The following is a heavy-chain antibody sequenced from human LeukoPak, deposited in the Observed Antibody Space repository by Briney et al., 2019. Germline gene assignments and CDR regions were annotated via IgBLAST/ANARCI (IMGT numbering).Heavy chain of an antibody. Sequence: GGSLRLSCAASGFTFSSYSMNWVRQAPGKGLEWVSSISSSSSYIYYVDSVKGRFTISRDNAKNSLYLQMNSLRAEDTAVYYCARERTYSSSWYYFDYWGQGTLVTVSS. CDR3: ARERTYSSSWYYFDY. CDR1: GFTFSSYS. V-gene: IGHV3-21*01. CDR2: ISSSSSYI. D-gene: IGHD6-13*01. J-gene: IGHJ4*02.